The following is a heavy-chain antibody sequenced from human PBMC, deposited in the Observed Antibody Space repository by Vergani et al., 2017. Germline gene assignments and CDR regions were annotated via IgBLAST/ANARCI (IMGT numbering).Heavy chain of an antibody. Sequence: EVQLLESGGGLVQPGGSLRLSCAASGFTFSCYAMSWVRQAPGKGLEWVSAISGSGGSTYYADSVKGRFTISRDNSKNTLYLQMNSLRAEDTAVYYCAKGSSSSVFHYSSVFDYWGQGTLVTVSS. CDR2: ISGSGGST. V-gene: IGHV3-23*01. D-gene: IGHD6-6*01. CDR1: GFTFSCYA. J-gene: IGHJ4*02. CDR3: AKGSSSSVFHYSSVFDY.